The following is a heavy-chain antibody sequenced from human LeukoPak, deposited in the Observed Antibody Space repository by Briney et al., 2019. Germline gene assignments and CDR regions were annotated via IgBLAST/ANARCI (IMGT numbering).Heavy chain of an antibody. V-gene: IGHV5-51*03. CDR1: GYRFTSYW. J-gene: IGHJ3*02. CDR2: IYPGDFDT. CDR3: ARPRGAWYNAFYI. D-gene: IGHD6-13*01. Sequence: PGESLKISCNGSGYRFTSYWIGWVRQMPGKGLEWLGIIYPGDFDTRYSPSFEGQVTISADKSISTAYLQWTSLKASDSSMYYCARPRGAWYNAFYIWGQGTMVTVSS.